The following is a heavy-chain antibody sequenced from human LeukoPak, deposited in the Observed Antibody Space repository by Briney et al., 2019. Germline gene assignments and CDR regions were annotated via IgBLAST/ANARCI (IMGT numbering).Heavy chain of an antibody. CDR1: GFTFSSYE. CDR3: AELGITMNGGV. J-gene: IGHJ6*04. V-gene: IGHV3-48*03. Sequence: PGGSLRLSCAASGFTFSSYEMTWVRQAPGKGLEWVSYISSSGSTIYYADSVKGRFTISRDNAKNSLYLQMNSLRAEDTAVYYCAELGITMNGGVWGKGTTVTISS. D-gene: IGHD3-10*02. CDR2: ISSSGSTI.